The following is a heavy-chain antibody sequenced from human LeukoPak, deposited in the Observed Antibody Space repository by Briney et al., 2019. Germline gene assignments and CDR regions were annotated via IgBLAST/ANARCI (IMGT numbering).Heavy chain of an antibody. J-gene: IGHJ6*04. V-gene: IGHV4-59*08. CDR1: GDSISSKY. D-gene: IGHD3-9*01. CDR3: ARLMPMVLTGQRYFYHPLDV. CDR2: VHYTGYT. Sequence: PSETLSLTCTVSGDSISSKYWTWVRQPPGKGLEYIGYVHYTGYTDYNPSLESRLTISIDTSRNQFSLKLRSVTAADTAVYYCARLMPMVLTGQRYFYHPLDVWGKGTTVTVSS.